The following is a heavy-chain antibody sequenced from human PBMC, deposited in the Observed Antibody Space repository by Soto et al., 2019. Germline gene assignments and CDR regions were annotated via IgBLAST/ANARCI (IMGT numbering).Heavy chain of an antibody. D-gene: IGHD6-25*01. J-gene: IGHJ3*02. Sequence: EVQLVESGGGLVQPGRSLRLSCAASGFTFDDYAMHWVRQAPGKGLEWVSGISWNRGSIGYADSVKGRFTISRDNAKNSLYLQMNSLRAEDTALYYCAKDVAASTRAFDIWGQGTMVTVSS. CDR1: GFTFDDYA. V-gene: IGHV3-9*01. CDR2: ISWNRGSI. CDR3: AKDVAASTRAFDI.